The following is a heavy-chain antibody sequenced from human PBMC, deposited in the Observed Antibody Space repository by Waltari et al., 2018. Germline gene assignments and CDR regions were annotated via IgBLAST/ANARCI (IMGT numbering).Heavy chain of an antibody. D-gene: IGHD3-3*01. CDR3: AKTDFWSGYYVNWFDP. Sequence: QVQLVQSGAEVKKPGALVKVSCKASGYTLTSYDINWVRQAHGQGLEWMGWINPHSGNTGYAQKFQGRVTMTRNTSISTAYMELSSLRSEDTAVYYCAKTDFWSGYYVNWFDPWGQGTLVTVSS. CDR1: GYTLTSYD. J-gene: IGHJ5*02. V-gene: IGHV1-8*01. CDR2: INPHSGNT.